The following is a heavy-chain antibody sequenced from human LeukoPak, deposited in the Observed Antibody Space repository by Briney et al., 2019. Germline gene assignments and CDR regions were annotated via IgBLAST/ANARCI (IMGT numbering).Heavy chain of an antibody. D-gene: IGHD5/OR15-5a*01. V-gene: IGHV4-39*01. J-gene: IGHJ6*02. CDR2: ISYSGGTT. Sequence: PSETLSLTCTVSGGSISSSSVYWGWIRQPPGTGLEWIATISYSGGTTSYNPSLKSRVTISVDTSKNQFSLKLNSVTAADTAVYYCARVYTIFHYYGMDVWGQGTTVTVSS. CDR1: GGSISSSSVY. CDR3: ARVYTIFHYYGMDV.